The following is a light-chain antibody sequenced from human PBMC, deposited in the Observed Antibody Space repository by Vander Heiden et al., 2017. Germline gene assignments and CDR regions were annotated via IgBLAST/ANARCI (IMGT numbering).Light chain of an antibody. CDR3: QAWDSSTVV. V-gene: IGLV3-1*01. Sequence: SSEVTQPPSVSVSPGQTASITCSGDKLGDKYVCWYQQKPGQSPVLVIYQDTERPSGSPERFSGSNSGNTATLTVSGTQAVDEADYYCQAWDSSTVVFGGGTKLTVL. CDR1: KLGDKY. J-gene: IGLJ2*01. CDR2: QDT.